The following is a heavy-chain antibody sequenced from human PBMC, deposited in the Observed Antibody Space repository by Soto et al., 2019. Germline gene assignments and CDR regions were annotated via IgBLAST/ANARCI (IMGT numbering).Heavy chain of an antibody. CDR2: INHSGST. Sequence: KASETLSLTCAVYGGSFSGYYWSWIRQPPGKGLEWIGEINHSGSTNYNPSLKSRVTISVDTSKNQFSLKRSSVTAADTAVYYCARGPDNWKIYGMDVWGQGTTVTVSS. V-gene: IGHV4-34*01. CDR3: ARGPDNWKIYGMDV. J-gene: IGHJ6*02. CDR1: GGSFSGYY. D-gene: IGHD1-20*01.